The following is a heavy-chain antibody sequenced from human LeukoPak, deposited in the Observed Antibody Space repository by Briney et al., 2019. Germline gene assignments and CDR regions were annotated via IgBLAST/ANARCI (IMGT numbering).Heavy chain of an antibody. D-gene: IGHD3-10*02. J-gene: IGHJ6*04. CDR3: AELGITMIGGV. CDR2: INWNGGST. V-gene: IGHV3-20*04. CDR1: GFTFDDYG. Sequence: GGSLRLSCAASGFTFDDYGMSWVRQAPGKGLEWVSGINWNGGSTSYADSVKGRFTISRDNAKNSLYLQMNSLRAEDTAVYYCAELGITMIGGVWGKGTTVTISS.